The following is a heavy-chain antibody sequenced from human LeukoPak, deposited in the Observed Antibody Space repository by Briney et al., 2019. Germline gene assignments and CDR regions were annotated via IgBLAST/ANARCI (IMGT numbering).Heavy chain of an antibody. CDR2: IYHSGST. Sequence: SETLSLTCTVSGYSISSGYSWGWIRQPPGKGLEWIGSIYHSGSTYYNPSLKSRFTISVDTSKNQFSLQLSSVAAADAAVYYCARGIEDIVVAPAAIGFDYLGQGTLGTVSP. J-gene: IGHJ4*02. CDR3: ARGIEDIVVAPAAIGFDY. V-gene: IGHV4-38-2*02. CDR1: GYSISSGYS. D-gene: IGHD2-2*01.